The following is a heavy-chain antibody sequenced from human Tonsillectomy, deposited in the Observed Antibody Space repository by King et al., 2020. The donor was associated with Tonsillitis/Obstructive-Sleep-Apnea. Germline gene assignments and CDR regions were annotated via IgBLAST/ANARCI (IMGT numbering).Heavy chain of an antibody. CDR1: GFTFSRYS. Sequence: VQLVESGGGLVQPGGSLRLSCAASGFTFSRYSMNWVRQAPGKGLEWVSYISTSTLSYADSVKGRFTISRDNAKNSLYLQMDSLGDEDTALYYCARDHDWSFDYWGQGTLVTVSS. CDR2: ISTSTL. CDR3: ARDHDWSFDY. J-gene: IGHJ4*02. V-gene: IGHV3-48*02. D-gene: IGHD3-9*01.